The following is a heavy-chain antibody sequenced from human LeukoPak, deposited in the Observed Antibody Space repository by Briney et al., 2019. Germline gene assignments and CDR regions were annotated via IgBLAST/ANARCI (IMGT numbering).Heavy chain of an antibody. V-gene: IGHV1-2*02. CDR2: INPKSGVT. D-gene: IGHD2-2*01. Sequence: ASVKVSCEASGYTFTDYYLHWVRQAPGQGLEWMGWINPKSGVTDSKMKFQGRVTLTRDTSITTAYMELISLTSDDAAVYYCARAGGYWGSTSCYPGYYYYSRDVWGKGTTVTVS. CDR1: GYTFTDYY. CDR3: ARAGGYWGSTSCYPGYYYYSRDV. J-gene: IGHJ6*03.